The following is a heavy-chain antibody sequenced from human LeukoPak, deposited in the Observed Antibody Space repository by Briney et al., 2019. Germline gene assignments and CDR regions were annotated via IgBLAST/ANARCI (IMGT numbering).Heavy chain of an antibody. V-gene: IGHV3-7*02. CDR1: GFTFSTHW. J-gene: IGHJ4*02. CDR2: INEDGSEK. CDR3: ARIYYDSSGYRLFDY. Sequence: RGSLRLSCAASGFTFSTHWMSWVRQAPGKGLEWVANINEDGSEKYYVDSVKGRFTISRDNARNSLYLQMNSLRAEDTALYYCARIYYDSSGYRLFDYWGQGTLVTVSS. D-gene: IGHD3-22*01.